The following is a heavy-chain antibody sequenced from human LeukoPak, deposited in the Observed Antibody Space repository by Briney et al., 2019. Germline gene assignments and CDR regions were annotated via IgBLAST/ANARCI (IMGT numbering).Heavy chain of an antibody. J-gene: IGHJ6*02. CDR2: IYYSGST. CDR1: GGSISSYY. CDR3: ARGDRQLWPPSYYYYGMDV. V-gene: IGHV4-59*01. D-gene: IGHD5-18*01. Sequence: SETLSLTCTVSGGSISSYYWSWIRQPPGKGLEWIGYIYYSGSTNYNPSLKSRVTISVDTSKNQFSLKLSSVTAADTAVYYCARGDRQLWPPSYYYYGMDVWGQGTTVTVS.